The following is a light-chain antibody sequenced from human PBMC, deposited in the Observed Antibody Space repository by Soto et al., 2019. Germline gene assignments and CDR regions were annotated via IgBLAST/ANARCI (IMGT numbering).Light chain of an antibody. CDR3: QEYSKWPSRT. J-gene: IGKJ1*01. CDR1: QSVRIN. CDR2: GAS. V-gene: IGKV3-15*01. Sequence: EIVMTQSPATLAVSPGERATLSCRASQSVRINVAWYQKKNGQAPRLLVYGASTRASGIQDRFSGSGSVTEFTLTISSLQSEDCAVYDCQEYSKWPSRTFGPGTKVEIK.